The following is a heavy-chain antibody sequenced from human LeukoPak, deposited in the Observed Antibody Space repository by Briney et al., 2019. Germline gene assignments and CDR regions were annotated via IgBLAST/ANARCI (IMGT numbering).Heavy chain of an antibody. J-gene: IGHJ4*02. D-gene: IGHD2-15*01. CDR1: GFTFSSYA. CDR2: ISGSGGST. Sequence: GGSLRLSCAASGFTFSSYAMSWVRQAPGKGLEWVSAISGSGGSTYYADSVKGRFTISRDNSKNTLYLQMNSLRAEDTAVYYCAKSTNRYCSGGSCYYDYWGQGTLVIVSS. V-gene: IGHV3-23*01. CDR3: AKSTNRYCSGGSCYYDY.